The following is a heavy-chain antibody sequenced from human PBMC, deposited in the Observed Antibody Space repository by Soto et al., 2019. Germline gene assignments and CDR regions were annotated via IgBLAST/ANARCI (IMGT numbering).Heavy chain of an antibody. Sequence: PGGSLRLSCAASGFTFSGSAMHWVRQASGKGLEWVGRIRSKANSYATAYAASVKGRFTISRDDSKNTAYLQMNSLKTEDTAVYYCTTTGGYSGYDQDYYYYGMDVWGQGTTVTVSS. V-gene: IGHV3-73*01. D-gene: IGHD5-12*01. CDR3: TTTGGYSGYDQDYYYYGMDV. CDR1: GFTFSGSA. CDR2: IRSKANSYAT. J-gene: IGHJ6*02.